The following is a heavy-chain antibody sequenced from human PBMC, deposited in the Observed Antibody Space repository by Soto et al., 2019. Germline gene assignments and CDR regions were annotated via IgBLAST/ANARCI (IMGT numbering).Heavy chain of an antibody. Sequence: GGSLRLSCAASGFTFSSYSMNWGRQASGKGLEWVSSISSSSSYIYYADSVKGRFTISRDNSRNSLSLQMNSLRAEDTAVYYCARISSASSGWLPDYWGQGTLVTVSS. D-gene: IGHD6-19*01. J-gene: IGHJ4*02. V-gene: IGHV3-21*01. CDR3: ARISSASSGWLPDY. CDR1: GFTFSSYS. CDR2: ISSSSSYI.